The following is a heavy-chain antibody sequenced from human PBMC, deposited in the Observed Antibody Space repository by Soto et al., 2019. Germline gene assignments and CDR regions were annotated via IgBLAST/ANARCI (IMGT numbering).Heavy chain of an antibody. D-gene: IGHD3-22*01. CDR1: GCSISSYY. Sequence: PXETLSLTCTVSGCSISSYYWSWIRQPPGKGLEWIGYIYYSGSTNYNPSLKSRVTISVDTSKNQFSLKLSSVTAADTAVYYCARGDYDSSGYFPYWGQGTLVTVSS. CDR3: ARGDYDSSGYFPY. V-gene: IGHV4-59*01. J-gene: IGHJ4*02. CDR2: IYYSGST.